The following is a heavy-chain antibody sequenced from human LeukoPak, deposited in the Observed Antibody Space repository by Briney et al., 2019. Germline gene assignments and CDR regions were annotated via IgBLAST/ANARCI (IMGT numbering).Heavy chain of an antibody. V-gene: IGHV3-48*03. CDR1: GFIFSAYE. CDR2: ISSSGSTI. CDR3: ARVYSSGWSY. D-gene: IGHD6-19*01. J-gene: IGHJ4*02. Sequence: GGSLRLSCAASGFIFSAYEMNWVRQAPGKGLEWVSYISSSGSTIYYAVSVKGRFTISRDNAKKSLYLQMNSLRAEDTAVYYCARVYSSGWSYWGQGTLVTVSS.